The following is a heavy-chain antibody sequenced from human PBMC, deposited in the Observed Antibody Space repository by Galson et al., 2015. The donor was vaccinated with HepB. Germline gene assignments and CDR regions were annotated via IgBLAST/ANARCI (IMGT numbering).Heavy chain of an antibody. J-gene: IGHJ5*02. V-gene: IGHV4-30-4*01. CDR1: GGSISSGDNY. CDR2: IYYSGSA. CDR3: ARGTPRPDWLDP. Sequence: TLSLTCTVSGGSISSGDNYWSWIRQPPGKGLEWIAHIYYSGSAYYNPSLKNRVVISVDTSKNQFSLKLSSVTAADAAVYYCARGTPRPDWLDPWGQGTLVTVSS.